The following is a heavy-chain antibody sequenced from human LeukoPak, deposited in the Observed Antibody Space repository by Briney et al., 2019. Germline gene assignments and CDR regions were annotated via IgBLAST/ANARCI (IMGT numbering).Heavy chain of an antibody. Sequence: SETLSLTCTVSGGSISSYYWSWIRQPPGKGLEWIGYIYYSGSTNYNPSLKSRVTISADTSKNQFSLKLSSVTAADTAVYYCARDLEGLGLFDYWGQGTLVTVSS. V-gene: IGHV4-59*01. J-gene: IGHJ4*02. CDR3: ARDLEGLGLFDY. CDR1: GGSISSYY. D-gene: IGHD7-27*01. CDR2: IYYSGST.